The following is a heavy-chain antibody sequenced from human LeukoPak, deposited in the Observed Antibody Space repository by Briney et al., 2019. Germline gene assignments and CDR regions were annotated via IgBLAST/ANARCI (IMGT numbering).Heavy chain of an antibody. D-gene: IGHD3-3*01. CDR2: IYHSGST. CDR3: ARIYTIFGAIDY. CDR1: GGSISSGGYS. J-gene: IGHJ4*02. V-gene: IGHV4-30-2*01. Sequence: SETLSLTCAVSGGSISSGGYSWSWIRQPPGKGLEWIGYIYHSGSTYYNPSLKSRVTISVDRSKNQLSLKLSSVTAADTAVYYCARIYTIFGAIDYWGQGTLVTVSS.